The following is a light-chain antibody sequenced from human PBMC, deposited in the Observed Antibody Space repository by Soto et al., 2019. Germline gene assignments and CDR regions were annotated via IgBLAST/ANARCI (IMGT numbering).Light chain of an antibody. CDR1: QGISNY. J-gene: IGKJ4*01. CDR3: REVNRYSPRLI. CDR2: AAS. V-gene: IGKV1-9*01. Sequence: SQLTQSPSSLSASVGDRVTITCRASQGISNYLAWYQQKPGKAPKLLIYAASTLQSGVPSRFSGRGSGRDFTLAVSSLQPEDFATYYCREVNRYSPRLIFGGGTKVEIK.